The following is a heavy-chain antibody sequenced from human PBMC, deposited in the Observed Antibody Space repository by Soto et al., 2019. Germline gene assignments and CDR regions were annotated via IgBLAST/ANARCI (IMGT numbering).Heavy chain of an antibody. J-gene: IGHJ4*02. CDR1: GFTFSRYA. D-gene: IGHD3-10*01. V-gene: IGHV3-64*01. Sequence: EVQLVESGGGLVQPGGSLRLSYAASGFTFSRYAMYWVRQAPGKGLEDVSAISSNGGSTYYANSVKGRFTISRDNSKNTLYLQMGSLRAEDMAVYYCARSGDNGYYFDYWGQGTLVTVSS. CDR2: ISSNGGST. CDR3: ARSGDNGYYFDY.